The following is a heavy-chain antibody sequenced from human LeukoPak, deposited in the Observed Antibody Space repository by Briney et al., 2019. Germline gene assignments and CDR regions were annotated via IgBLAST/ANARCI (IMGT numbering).Heavy chain of an antibody. J-gene: IGHJ4*02. CDR1: GGSISSYY. CDR3: ARGPSSGYSYG. Sequence: KPSETLSHTCTVSGGSISSYYWSWIRQPPGKGLEWIGYIYYSGSTNYNPSLKSRVTISVDTSKNQFSLKVSSVTAADTAVYYCARGPSSGYSYGWGQGTLVTVSS. CDR2: IYYSGST. V-gene: IGHV4-59*01. D-gene: IGHD5-18*01.